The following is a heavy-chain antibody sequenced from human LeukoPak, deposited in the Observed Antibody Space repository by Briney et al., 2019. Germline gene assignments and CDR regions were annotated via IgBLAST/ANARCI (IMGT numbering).Heavy chain of an antibody. D-gene: IGHD3-22*01. CDR3: AREGYYDSSGYYPNTADY. Sequence: GGSLRLSCAAYGFTFSSYWMSWVRQAPGKGLEWVANIKQDGSEKYYVDSVKGRFTISRDNAKNSLYLQMNSLRAEDTAVYYCAREGYYDSSGYYPNTADYWGQGTLVTVSS. CDR2: IKQDGSEK. CDR1: GFTFSSYW. V-gene: IGHV3-7*03. J-gene: IGHJ4*02.